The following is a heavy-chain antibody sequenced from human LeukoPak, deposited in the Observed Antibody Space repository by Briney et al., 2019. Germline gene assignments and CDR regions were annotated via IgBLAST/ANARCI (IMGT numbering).Heavy chain of an antibody. J-gene: IGHJ4*02. Sequence: GGSLRLSCAASGFTFSSYGMHWVRQAPGKGLEWVSSISSSSTITHYADSVKGRFTISRDNAKNSLYLQMNGLRAEDTAVYYCAREDFWSAYRIDYWGQGTLVTVSS. CDR3: AREDFWSAYRIDY. CDR1: GFTFSSYG. V-gene: IGHV3-48*01. CDR2: ISSSSTIT. D-gene: IGHD3-3*01.